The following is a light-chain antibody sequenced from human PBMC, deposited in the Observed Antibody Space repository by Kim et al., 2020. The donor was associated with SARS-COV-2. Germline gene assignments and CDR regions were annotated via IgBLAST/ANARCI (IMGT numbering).Light chain of an antibody. CDR2: KSS. V-gene: IGKV1-5*03. J-gene: IGKJ1*01. CDR3: QQYHTYWT. CDR1: QSVSPW. Sequence: SASLGDRVTITCRASQSVSPWLAWYQQKPGQAPKPLIYKSSTLEFGVPSRFGGSGSGTEFTLTISGLQPDDFATYYCQQYHTYWTFGPGTKVDIK.